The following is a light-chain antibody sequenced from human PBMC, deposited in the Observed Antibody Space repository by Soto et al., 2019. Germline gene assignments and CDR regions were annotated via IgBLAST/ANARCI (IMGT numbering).Light chain of an antibody. CDR3: QQRSSLFT. CDR2: DAS. Sequence: DIVLTQSPATLSLSPGERATLSCRASQSISSYLAWYQQQPGQSPRLLIYDASHRATGIPPRFSGSGSVTDFTLTISSLEPEDFAIYYCQQRSSLFTFGPGTKVEIK. J-gene: IGKJ3*01. CDR1: QSISSY. V-gene: IGKV3-11*01.